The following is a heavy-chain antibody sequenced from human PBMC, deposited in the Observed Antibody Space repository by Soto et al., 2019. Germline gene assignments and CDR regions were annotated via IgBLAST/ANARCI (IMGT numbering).Heavy chain of an antibody. D-gene: IGHD5-18*01. V-gene: IGHV3-23*01. CDR2: ISGSGDNT. Sequence: PGGSLRLSCAASGFTFSSYAMTWVRQAPGKGLEWVSAISGSGDNTYYADSVKGRFTISRDNSKNTLYLHMSSLRAEDTAVYYCAKGPNVDTAMANFDYWGQRTLVTVSS. J-gene: IGHJ4*02. CDR1: GFTFSSYA. CDR3: AKGPNVDTAMANFDY.